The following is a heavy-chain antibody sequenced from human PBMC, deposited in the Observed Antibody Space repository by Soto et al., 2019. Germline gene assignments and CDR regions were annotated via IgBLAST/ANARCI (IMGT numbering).Heavy chain of an antibody. V-gene: IGHV1-58*01. CDR3: AADRYYDTNDYYAFGFDD. Sequence: ASVKVSCKASGFTLSNSAVQWVRQARGQRLEWIGWIVVGSDKTNYAQKFQERVTITRDMSTSTAYMELSSLRSEDTAVYYCAADRYYDTNDYYAFGFDDWGHGTLVTVSS. CDR1: GFTLSNSA. D-gene: IGHD3-22*01. CDR2: IVVGSDKT. J-gene: IGHJ4*01.